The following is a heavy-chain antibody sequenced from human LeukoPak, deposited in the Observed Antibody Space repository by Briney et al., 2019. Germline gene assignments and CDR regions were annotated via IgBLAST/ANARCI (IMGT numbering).Heavy chain of an antibody. CDR3: ARGLPIAAAGTVAFDI. V-gene: IGHV3-21*01. D-gene: IGHD6-13*01. J-gene: IGHJ3*02. CDR1: GFTFSSYS. Sequence: GGSLRLSCAASGFTFSSYSMNWVRQAPGKGLEWVSSISSSSSYIYYADSVKGRFTISRDNAKSSLYLQMNSLRAEDTAVYYCARGLPIAAAGTVAFDIWGQGTMVTVSS. CDR2: ISSSSSYI.